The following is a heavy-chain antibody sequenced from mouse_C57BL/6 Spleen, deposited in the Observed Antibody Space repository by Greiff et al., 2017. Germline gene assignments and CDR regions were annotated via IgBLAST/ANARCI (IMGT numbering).Heavy chain of an antibody. V-gene: IGHV3-6*01. CDR1: GYSITSCYF. CDR2: ISYDGSN. J-gene: IGHJ2*01. Sequence: VQLQQSGPGLVKPSQSLSLSCSVSGYSITSCYFWNWIRQFPGNKLEWMGYISYDGSNNYNPSLKNRISITRDTSKNQFFLKLNSVTTEDTATWYCAREWWDGYWGQGTTLTVSS. D-gene: IGHD1-1*02. CDR3: AREWWDGY.